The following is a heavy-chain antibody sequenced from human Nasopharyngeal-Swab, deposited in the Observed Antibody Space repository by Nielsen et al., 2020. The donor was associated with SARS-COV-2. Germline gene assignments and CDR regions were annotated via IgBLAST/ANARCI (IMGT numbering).Heavy chain of an antibody. J-gene: IGHJ4*02. V-gene: IGHV4-59*01. CDR3: AKKVGPWGYSTS. Sequence: WRRPSPGKGLEWIGYIYYSGSTNYNPSLKSRVTISVDTSKNQFSLKLSSVTAADTAVYYCAKKVGPWGYSTSWGQGTLVTVSS. CDR2: IYYSGST. D-gene: IGHD6-13*01.